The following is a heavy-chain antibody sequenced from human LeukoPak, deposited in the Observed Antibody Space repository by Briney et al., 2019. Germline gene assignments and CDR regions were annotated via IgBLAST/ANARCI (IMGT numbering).Heavy chain of an antibody. D-gene: IGHD3-9*01. Sequence: PSETLSLTCTVSRGSISTYYWSWIPQPPGKGLEWIGYIYYSGSTNYNPSLKSRVTISVDTSKNQFSLKLSSVTAADTAVYYCARVYYDILTGYPNDAFDIWGQGTMVTVSS. CDR1: RGSISTYY. CDR3: ARVYYDILTGYPNDAFDI. J-gene: IGHJ3*02. V-gene: IGHV4-59*01. CDR2: IYYSGST.